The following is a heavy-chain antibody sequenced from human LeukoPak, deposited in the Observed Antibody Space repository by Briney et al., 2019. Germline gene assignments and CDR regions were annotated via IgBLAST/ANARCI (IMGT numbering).Heavy chain of an antibody. CDR1: GYTFTSYY. V-gene: IGHV1-46*01. Sequence: ASVKVSCKASGYTFTSYYMHWVRQAPGQGLEWMGIINPSGGSTSYAQKFQGRVTMTRDMSTSTVYMELSSLRSEDTAVYYCARRDDGKHRGAQLDYWGQGTLVTVSS. CDR2: INPSGGST. D-gene: IGHD5-24*01. CDR3: ARRDDGKHRGAQLDY. J-gene: IGHJ4*02.